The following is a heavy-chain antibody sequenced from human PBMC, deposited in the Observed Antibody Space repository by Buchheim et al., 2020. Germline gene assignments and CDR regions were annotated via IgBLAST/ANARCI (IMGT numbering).Heavy chain of an antibody. CDR3: AHSILAYDFWSLIDS. CDR1: GFSLTSGGVG. J-gene: IGHJ4*02. V-gene: IGHV2-5*01. CDR2: AYWNGDT. Sequence: QITLKESGPPLVKPTQTLTLTCTFSGFSLTSGGVGVTWIRQPPGKALEWLAVAYWNGDTRYRPSLVTRLTVTKDTSRNQVVLTMNNMDPVDTATYYCAHSILAYDFWSLIDSWGQGIL. D-gene: IGHD3-3*01.